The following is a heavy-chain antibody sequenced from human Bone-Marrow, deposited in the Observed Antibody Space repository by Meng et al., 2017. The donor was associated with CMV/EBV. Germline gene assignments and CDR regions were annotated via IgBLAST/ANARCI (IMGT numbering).Heavy chain of an antibody. J-gene: IGHJ6*02. CDR3: ARGGPYSSSWIQGDYYYGMDV. Sequence: ASVKVSCKASGGTFSSYAISWVRQAPGQGLEWMGIINPSGGSTSYAQKFQGRVTMTRDTSTSTVYMELSSLRSEDTAVYYCARGGPYSSSWIQGDYYYGMDVWGQGTTVTVSS. CDR1: GGTFSSYA. CDR2: INPSGGST. V-gene: IGHV1-46*01. D-gene: IGHD6-13*01.